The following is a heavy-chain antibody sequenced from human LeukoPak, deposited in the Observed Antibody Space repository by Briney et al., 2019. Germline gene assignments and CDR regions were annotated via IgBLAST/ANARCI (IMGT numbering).Heavy chain of an antibody. CDR1: GGTFSSYA. CDR2: IIPILGIA. CDR3: ARDLSSSTPRDYYYGMDV. D-gene: IGHD6-13*01. J-gene: IGHJ6*02. V-gene: IGHV1-69*04. Sequence: SVKVSCKASGGTFSSYAISWVRQAPRQGLEWMGRIIPILGIANYAQKFQGRVTITADKSTSTAYMELSSLRSEDTAVYYCARDLSSSTPRDYYYGMDVWGQGTTVTVSS.